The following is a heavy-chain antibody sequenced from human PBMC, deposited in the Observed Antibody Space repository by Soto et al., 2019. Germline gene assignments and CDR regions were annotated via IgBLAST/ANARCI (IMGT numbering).Heavy chain of an antibody. D-gene: IGHD6-25*01. CDR3: ARTFSDGLPSDY. Sequence: GASVKVSCKASGYTFTSYAMHWVRQAPGQRLEWMGWINAGNGNTKYSQKFQGRVTITRDTSASTVYMELSSLRSEDTAVYYCARTFSDGLPSDYWGQGTLVTVSS. V-gene: IGHV1-3*01. J-gene: IGHJ4*02. CDR2: INAGNGNT. CDR1: GYTFTSYA.